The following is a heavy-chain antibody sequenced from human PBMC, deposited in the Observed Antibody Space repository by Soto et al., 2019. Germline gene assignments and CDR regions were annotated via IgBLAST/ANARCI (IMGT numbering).Heavy chain of an antibody. CDR3: ARHVDTMVRGVISSGSQFDP. J-gene: IGHJ5*02. CDR2: IYYSGST. V-gene: IGHV4-39*01. D-gene: IGHD3-10*01. Sequence: SETLSLTCTVSGGSISSSSYYWGWIRQPPGKGLEWIGSIYYSGSTYYNPSLKSRVTISVDTSKNQFSLKLSSVTAADTAVYYCARHVDTMVRGVISSGSQFDPWGQGTLVTVSS. CDR1: GGSISSSSYY.